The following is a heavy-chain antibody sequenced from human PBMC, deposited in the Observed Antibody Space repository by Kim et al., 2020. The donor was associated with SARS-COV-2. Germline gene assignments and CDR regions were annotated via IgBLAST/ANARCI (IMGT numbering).Heavy chain of an antibody. CDR1: GGSISSYY. V-gene: IGHV4-59*01. J-gene: IGHJ4*02. CDR2: IYYSGST. D-gene: IGHD5-12*01. Sequence: SETLSLTCTVSGGSISSYYWSWIRQPPGKGLEWIGYIYYSGSTNYNPSLKSRVTISVDTSKNQFSLKLSSVTAADTAVYYCAREGGGGVATIFGYWGQGTLVTVSS. CDR3: AREGGGGVATIFGY.